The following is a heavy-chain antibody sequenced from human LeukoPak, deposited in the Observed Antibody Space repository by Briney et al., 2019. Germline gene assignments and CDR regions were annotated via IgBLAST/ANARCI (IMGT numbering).Heavy chain of an antibody. CDR1: GGSISSGDYY. CDR3: ARVHSGSYGKGAFDY. CDR2: IYYSGST. Sequence: PSQTLSLTCTVSGGSISSGDYYWSWIRQHPGKGLEWIGYIYYSGSTYYNPSLKSRVTISVDTSKNQFSLKLSSVTAADTAVYYCARVHSGSYGKGAFDYWGQGTLVTVSS. D-gene: IGHD1-26*01. V-gene: IGHV4-31*03. J-gene: IGHJ4*02.